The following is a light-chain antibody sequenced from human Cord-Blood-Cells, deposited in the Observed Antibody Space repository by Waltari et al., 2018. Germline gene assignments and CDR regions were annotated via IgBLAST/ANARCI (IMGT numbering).Light chain of an antibody. J-gene: IGLJ3*02. CDR2: DVS. V-gene: IGLV2-14*01. CDR1: SSDAGGYNY. Sequence: QSALTQPASVSGSPGQSITISCTGTSSDAGGYNYVSWHQQHPGKAPKLMIYDVSKRPSGFSNRFSGSKSGNTASLTISGLQAEDEADYYCSSYTSSSTWVFGGGTKLTVL. CDR3: SSYTSSSTWV.